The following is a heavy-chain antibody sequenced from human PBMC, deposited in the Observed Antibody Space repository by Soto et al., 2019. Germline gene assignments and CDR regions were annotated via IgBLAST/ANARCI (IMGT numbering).Heavy chain of an antibody. CDR1: GGSLSGHY. D-gene: IGHD2-2*01. Sequence: PSETLSLTCTVYGGSLSGHYWSWIRQPPGKGLEWIGEINHSGSTNYNPSLKSRVIISVDTSKNQFSLKLSSVTAADTAVYYCARGDTVVVQAATKWFDPWGQGTLVSVSS. V-gene: IGHV4-34*01. CDR3: ARGDTVVVQAATKWFDP. J-gene: IGHJ5*02. CDR2: INHSGST.